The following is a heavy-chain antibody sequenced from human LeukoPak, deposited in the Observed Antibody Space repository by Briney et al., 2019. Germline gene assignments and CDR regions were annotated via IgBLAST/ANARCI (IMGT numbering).Heavy chain of an antibody. V-gene: IGHV3-30*02. CDR3: AKGGSNNWSFDN. CDR2: IRYDGRNK. CDR1: GLTFSNYG. Sequence: PGGSLGLSCAAAGLTFSNYGMHWVRQAPGKGLQWVAYIRYDGRNKYSADSVKGRFTIYRDNSKGTLYLQMNSLRPEDTAVYYCAKGGSNNWSFDNWGQGTLVTVSS. J-gene: IGHJ4*02. D-gene: IGHD1-1*01.